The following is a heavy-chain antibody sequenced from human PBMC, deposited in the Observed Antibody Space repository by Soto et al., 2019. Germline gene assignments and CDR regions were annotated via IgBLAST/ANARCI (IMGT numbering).Heavy chain of an antibody. CDR1: GFTFSSYG. CDR2: IWYDGSNK. J-gene: IGHJ3*02. V-gene: IGHV3-33*01. CDR3: ARGIGAGMRDDAFDI. D-gene: IGHD6-19*01. Sequence: GGSLRLSCAASGFTFSSYGMHWVRQAPGQGLEWVAVIWYDGSNKYYADSVKGRFTISRDNSKNTLYLQMNSLRAEDTAVYYCARGIGAGMRDDAFDIWGQGTMVTVSS.